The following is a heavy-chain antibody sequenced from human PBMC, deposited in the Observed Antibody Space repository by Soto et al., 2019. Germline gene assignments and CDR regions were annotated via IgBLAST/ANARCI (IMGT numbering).Heavy chain of an antibody. CDR1: GFTFSSYG. Sequence: PGGSLRLSCAASGFTFSSYGMHWVRQAPGKGLEWVAVISYDGSNKYYADSVKGRFTISRDNSKNTLYLQMNSLRAEDTAVYYCAKDRSTTSRGYSYGLIDYWGQGTLVTVSS. J-gene: IGHJ4*02. CDR3: AKDRSTTSRGYSYGLIDY. D-gene: IGHD5-18*01. CDR2: ISYDGSNK. V-gene: IGHV3-30*18.